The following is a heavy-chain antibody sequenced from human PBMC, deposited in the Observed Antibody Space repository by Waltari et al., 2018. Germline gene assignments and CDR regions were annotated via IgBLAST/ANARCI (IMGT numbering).Heavy chain of an antibody. CDR1: GGSISSSS. CDR3: AREMTSYSTFDY. CDR2: IIPIFGTA. J-gene: IGHJ4*02. Sequence: QLQLQESGPGLVKPSETLSLTCTVSGGSISSSSYYWGWIRQPPGKGLEWMGGIIPIFGTANYAQKFQGRVTITADESTSTAYMELSSLRSEDTAVYYCAREMTSYSTFDYWGQGTLVTVSS. D-gene: IGHD4-4*01. V-gene: IGHV1-69*01.